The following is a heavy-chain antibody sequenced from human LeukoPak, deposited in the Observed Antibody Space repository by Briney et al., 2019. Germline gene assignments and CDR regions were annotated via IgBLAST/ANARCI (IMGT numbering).Heavy chain of an antibody. V-gene: IGHV6-1*01. J-gene: IGHJ4*02. CDR3: ARGALEDYCSGGSCYSPNFDY. Sequence: PQTLSLTCAISGDSVSSNSAAWNWIRQSPSRGLEWLGRTYYRSKWYNDYAVSVRSRITINPDTSKNQFSLQLNSVTPEDTAVYYCARGALEDYCSGGSCYSPNFDYWGQGTLVTVSS. D-gene: IGHD2-15*01. CDR2: TYYRSKWYN. CDR1: GDSVSSNSAA.